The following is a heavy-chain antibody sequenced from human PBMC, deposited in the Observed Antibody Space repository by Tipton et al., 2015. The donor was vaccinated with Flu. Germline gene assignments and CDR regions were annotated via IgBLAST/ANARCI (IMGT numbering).Heavy chain of an antibody. D-gene: IGHD4-11*01. J-gene: IGHJ5*02. CDR3: ARRDYSTYVSDPKNRFDP. V-gene: IGHV4-38-2*02. Sequence: TLSLTCTVSGDSMRSDYFWAWIRQAPGKGLEWIGNIRYSGSPHYNPSLKSRVTITVDTSKNQFSLRLTSMTAADTALYYCARRDYSTYVSDPKNRFDPWGQGTLVTVSS. CDR1: GDSMRSDYF. CDR2: IRYSGSP.